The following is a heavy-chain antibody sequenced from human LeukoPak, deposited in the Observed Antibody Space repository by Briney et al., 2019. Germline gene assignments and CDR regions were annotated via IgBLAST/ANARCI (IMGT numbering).Heavy chain of an antibody. D-gene: IGHD5-12*01. CDR1: GFTFSSYD. CDR3: VRGTGYSAYDYDFDY. Sequence: PGGSLRLSCAASGFTFSSYDMHRVRQPRGKGLEWVSAIGTAGDTYYPGSVKGRFTISRENAKNSLYLQMNSLRAGDTAVYYCVRGTGYSAYDYDFDYWGQGTLVTVSS. J-gene: IGHJ4*02. V-gene: IGHV3-13*04. CDR2: IGTAGDT.